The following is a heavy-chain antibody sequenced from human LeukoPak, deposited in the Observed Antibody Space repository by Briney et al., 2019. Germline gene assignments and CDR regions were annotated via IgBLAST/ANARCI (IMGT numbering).Heavy chain of an antibody. CDR3: VVGLQSHFDY. CDR2: ISSSSSYI. CDR1: GFTFSSYS. V-gene: IGHV3-21*01. Sequence: GGSLRLSCAASGFTFSSYSMNWVRQAPGKGLEWVSSISSSSSYIYYADSVKGRFTISRDNAKNSLYLQMNSLRAEDTAVCYCVVGLQSHFDYWGQGTLVTVSS. J-gene: IGHJ4*02. D-gene: IGHD5-24*01.